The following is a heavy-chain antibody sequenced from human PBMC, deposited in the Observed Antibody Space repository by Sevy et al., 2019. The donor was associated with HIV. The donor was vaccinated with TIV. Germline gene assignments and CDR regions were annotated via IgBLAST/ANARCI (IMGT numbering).Heavy chain of an antibody. CDR3: ARGARGYSGYDSYYFDY. Sequence: ASVKVSCKASGGTFSSYAISWVRQAPGQGLEWMGGIIPIFGTANYTQKLQGRVTITADESTSTAYMELSSLRSEDTAVYYWARGARGYSGYDSYYFDYWGQGTRVTVSS. J-gene: IGHJ4*02. D-gene: IGHD5-12*01. CDR2: IIPIFGTA. CDR1: GGTFSSYA. V-gene: IGHV1-69*13.